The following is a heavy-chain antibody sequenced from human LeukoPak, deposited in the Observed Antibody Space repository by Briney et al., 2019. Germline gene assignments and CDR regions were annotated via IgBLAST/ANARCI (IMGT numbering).Heavy chain of an antibody. D-gene: IGHD5-18*01. V-gene: IGHV1-2*02. Sequence: GASVKVSCKASGYTFTDYYMHWVRQAPGQGLEWMGCIDPNNGATDYAQKSQGRVTMTRDTSTSTVYMEVSSLRSEDTAVYYCARGGMGIQLWSFDYWGQGTLVTVSS. J-gene: IGHJ4*02. CDR1: GYTFTDYY. CDR3: ARGGMGIQLWSFDY. CDR2: IDPNNGAT.